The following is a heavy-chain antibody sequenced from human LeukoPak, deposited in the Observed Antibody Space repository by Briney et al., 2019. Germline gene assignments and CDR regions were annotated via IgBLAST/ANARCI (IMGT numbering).Heavy chain of an antibody. D-gene: IGHD6-19*01. CDR2: ISYDGSNK. J-gene: IGHJ4*02. CDR1: GSTFSSYA. Sequence: PGGSLRLSCAASGSTFSSYAMHWVRQAPGKGLEWVAVISYDGSNKYYADSVKGRFTISRDNSKNTLYLQMNSLRAEDTAVYYCAREHSSGGEFDYWGQGTLVTVSS. V-gene: IGHV3-30-3*01. CDR3: AREHSSGGEFDY.